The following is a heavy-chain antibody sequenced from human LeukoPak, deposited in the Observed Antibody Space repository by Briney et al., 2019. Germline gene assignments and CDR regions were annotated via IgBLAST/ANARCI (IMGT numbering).Heavy chain of an antibody. D-gene: IGHD3-9*01. CDR3: AREYYDILTGYYNGVYFDY. CDR1: GFTFSSYS. V-gene: IGHV3-21*01. CDR2: ISSSSSYI. Sequence: GGSLRLSCAASGFTFSSYSMNWVRQAPGKGLEWVSSISSSSSYIYYAVSVKGRFTISRDNAKNSLYLQMNSLRAEDTAVYYCAREYYDILTGYYNGVYFDYWGQGTLVTVSS. J-gene: IGHJ4*02.